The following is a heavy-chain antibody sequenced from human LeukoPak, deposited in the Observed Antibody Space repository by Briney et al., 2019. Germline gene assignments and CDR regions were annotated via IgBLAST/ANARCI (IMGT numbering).Heavy chain of an antibody. V-gene: IGHV1-3*03. CDR1: GYTFTSYA. CDR3: ARDQSTPYYYYYMDV. CDR2: INAGNGNT. D-gene: IGHD2-15*01. Sequence: GASVKVSCKASGYTFTSYAMHWVRQAPGQRLEWMGWINAGNGNTKYSQEFQGRVTITRDTSASTAYMELSSLRSEDMAVYYCARDQSTPYYYYYMDVWGKGTTVTVSS. J-gene: IGHJ6*03.